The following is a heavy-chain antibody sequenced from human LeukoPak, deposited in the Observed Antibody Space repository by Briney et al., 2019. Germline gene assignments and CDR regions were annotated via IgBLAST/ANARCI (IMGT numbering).Heavy chain of an antibody. Sequence: ASVKVSCKASGYTFTSYAMNWVRQAPGQGLEWMGWINTNTGNPTYAQGFTGRFVFSLDTSVSTAYLQISSLKAEDTAVYYCARDRRDTIFGVVIVNYYYYYGMDVWGQGTTVTVSS. D-gene: IGHD3-3*01. CDR3: ARDRRDTIFGVVIVNYYYYYGMDV. V-gene: IGHV7-4-1*02. J-gene: IGHJ6*02. CDR1: GYTFTSYA. CDR2: INTNTGNP.